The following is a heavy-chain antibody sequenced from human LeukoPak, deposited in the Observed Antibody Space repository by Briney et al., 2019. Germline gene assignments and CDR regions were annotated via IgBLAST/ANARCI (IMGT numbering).Heavy chain of an antibody. V-gene: IGHV4-59*08. CDR3: ARVAGAFDI. J-gene: IGHJ3*02. Sequence: SETLSLTCTVSGGSISSYYWSWIRQPPGKGLEWIGYIYYSGSTNYKPSLKSRVTISVDTSKNQFSLKLSSVTAADTAVYYCARVAGAFDIWGQGTMVTVSS. CDR2: IYYSGST. CDR1: GGSISSYY.